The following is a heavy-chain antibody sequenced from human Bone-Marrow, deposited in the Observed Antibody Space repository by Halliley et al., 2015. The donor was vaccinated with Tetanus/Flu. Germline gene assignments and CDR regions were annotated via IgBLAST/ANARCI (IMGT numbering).Heavy chain of an antibody. CDR1: GVTFSEYG. CDR2: ISYDGSSE. D-gene: IGHD3-16*01. CDR3: AKAFGALLLKSYGMGG. J-gene: IGHJ6*02. Sequence: SLRLSCAASGVTFSEYGMHWVRQASGKGLEWVAVISYDGSSENYADSVKGRFTVSRDNSQNTLYLQMNSLSPEDTAVYYCAKAFGALLLKSYGMGGWGQGTTVTVSS. V-gene: IGHV3-30*18.